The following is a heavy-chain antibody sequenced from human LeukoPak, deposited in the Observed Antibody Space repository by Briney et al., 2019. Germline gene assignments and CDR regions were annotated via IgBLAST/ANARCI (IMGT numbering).Heavy chain of an antibody. J-gene: IGHJ4*02. CDR3: RYGSSSGDY. Sequence: GCSLRLSCAASGFTFSASWKNWFRQAPGKGPVWVSRINGDGIITTYADSVKGRFTISRDNAKNALSLQMNSLRAEDTAVYYCRYGSSSGDYWGQGTLVTVSS. CDR1: GFTFSASW. CDR2: INGDGIIT. D-gene: IGHD6-6*01. V-gene: IGHV3-74*01.